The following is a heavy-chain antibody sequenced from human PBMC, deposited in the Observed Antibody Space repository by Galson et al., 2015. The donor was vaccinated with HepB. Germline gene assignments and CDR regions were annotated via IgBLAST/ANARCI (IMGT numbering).Heavy chain of an antibody. CDR3: ARPENYYDSSGYSY. Sequence: SVKVSCKASGYTFTSYAMHWVRQAPGQRLEWMGWINAGNGNTKYSQKFQGRVTITRDTSASTAYMELSSLRSEDTAVYYCARPENYYDSSGYSYWGQGTLVTVSS. V-gene: IGHV1-3*01. CDR2: INAGNGNT. D-gene: IGHD3-22*01. CDR1: GYTFTSYA. J-gene: IGHJ4*02.